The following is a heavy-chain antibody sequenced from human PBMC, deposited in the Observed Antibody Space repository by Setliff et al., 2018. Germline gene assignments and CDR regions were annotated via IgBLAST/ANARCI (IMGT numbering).Heavy chain of an antibody. V-gene: IGHV1-69*08. CDR3: ARYLSSDPFDI. Sequence: ASVKVSCKASGYTLSNSILSWVRQAPGQGLLWMGRIIPILETTNYAQNFQGRVSITADESTRTAYMELSSLTSEDTAVFFCARYLSSDPFDIWGQGTLVTVSS. D-gene: IGHD3-16*01. J-gene: IGHJ3*02. CDR1: GYTLSNSI. CDR2: IIPILETT.